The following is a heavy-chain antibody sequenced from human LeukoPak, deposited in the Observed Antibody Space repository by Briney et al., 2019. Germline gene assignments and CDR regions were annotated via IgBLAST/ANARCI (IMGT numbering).Heavy chain of an antibody. CDR1: GFTFSRYG. CDR2: IWSDGSNE. CDR3: AKAVRFLEWLSSHNWFDP. D-gene: IGHD3-3*01. V-gene: IGHV3-33*06. J-gene: IGHJ5*02. Sequence: GGSLRLSCAASGFTFSRYGMHWARQAPGKGLEWVAVIWSDGSNENYADSVKGRFTIYRDNSRDTLYLQMNSLRAEDTAVYYCAKAVRFLEWLSSHNWFDPWGQGTLVTVSS.